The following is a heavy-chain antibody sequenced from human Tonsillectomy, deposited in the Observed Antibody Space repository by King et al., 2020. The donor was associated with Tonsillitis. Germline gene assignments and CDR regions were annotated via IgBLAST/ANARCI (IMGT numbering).Heavy chain of an antibody. CDR1: VFTFSDYY. J-gene: IGHJ4*02. CDR2: ISSSDNTI. V-gene: IGHV3-11*01. Sequence: VQLVESGGGLVKPGGSLRLSCAASVFTFSDYYMSWIRQAPGKGLEWFSYISSSDNTIYYADSVKGRFTISRDNAKKSLYLQMNSLRAEDTAVYYCAREIYYDSTGYPFDYWGQGTLDTVSS. CDR3: AREIYYDSTGYPFDY. D-gene: IGHD3-22*01.